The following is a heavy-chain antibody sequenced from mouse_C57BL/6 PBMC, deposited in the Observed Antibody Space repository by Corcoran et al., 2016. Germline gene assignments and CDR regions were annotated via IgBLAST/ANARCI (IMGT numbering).Heavy chain of an antibody. CDR3: ARWMDDHAWFAY. J-gene: IGHJ3*01. V-gene: IGHV1-19*01. CDR1: GYTFTDYY. Sequence: EVQLQQSGPVLVKPGASVKMSCKASGYTFTDYYMNWVKQSHGKSLEWIGVINPYNGGTSYNQKFKGKATLTVDKSSSTAYMELNSLTSEDSAVYYCARWMDDHAWFAYWGQGTLVTVSA. D-gene: IGHD2-4*01. CDR2: INPYNGGT.